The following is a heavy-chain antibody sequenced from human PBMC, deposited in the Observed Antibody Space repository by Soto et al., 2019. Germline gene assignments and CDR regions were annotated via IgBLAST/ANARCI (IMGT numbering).Heavy chain of an antibody. CDR3: TRVLTVMVHYDILTGYTYVDY. CDR2: IRSKAYGGTT. Sequence: PGGSLRLSCTASGFTFGDFAMSWFRQAPGKGLEGVGFIRSKAYGGTTEYAASVKGRFTISRDDSKSIAYLQMNSLKTEDTAVYYCTRVLTVMVHYDILTGYTYVDYWGQGTLVTSPQ. V-gene: IGHV3-49*03. CDR1: GFTFGDFA. J-gene: IGHJ4*02. D-gene: IGHD3-9*01.